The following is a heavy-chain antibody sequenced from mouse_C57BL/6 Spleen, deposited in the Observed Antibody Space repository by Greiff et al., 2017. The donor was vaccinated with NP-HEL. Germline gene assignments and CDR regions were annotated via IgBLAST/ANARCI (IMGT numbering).Heavy chain of an antibody. V-gene: IGHV5-4*01. D-gene: IGHD4-1*02. CDR2: ISDGGSYT. CDR1: GFTFSSYA. J-gene: IGHJ4*01. CDR3: ARDTLNWYAMDY. Sequence: DVHLVESGGGLVKPGGSLKLSCAASGFTFSSYAMSWVRQTPEKRLEWVATISDGGSYTYYPDNVKGRFTISRDNAKNNLYLQMSHLKSEDTAMYYCARDTLNWYAMDYWGQGTSVTVSS.